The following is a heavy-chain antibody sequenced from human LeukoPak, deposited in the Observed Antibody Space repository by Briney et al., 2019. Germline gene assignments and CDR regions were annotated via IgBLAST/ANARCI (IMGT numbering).Heavy chain of an antibody. V-gene: IGHV3-23*01. CDR2: VSRSGANT. CDR1: GFTFINYA. J-gene: IGHJ3*02. CDR3: ARGLPGYSYPPDPHDAFDI. D-gene: IGHD5-18*01. Sequence: GGSLRLSCAASGFTFINYAMTWVRQAPGKGLEWVSAVSRSGANTYYPDSVKGRFTISRENAKNSLYLQMNSLRAGDTAVYYCARGLPGYSYPPDPHDAFDIWGQGTMVTVSS.